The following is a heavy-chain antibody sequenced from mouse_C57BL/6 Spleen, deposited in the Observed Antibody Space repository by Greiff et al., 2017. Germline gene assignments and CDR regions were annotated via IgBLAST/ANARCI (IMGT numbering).Heavy chain of an antibody. J-gene: IGHJ1*03. Sequence: VQLQQSGAELVKPGASVKMSCKASGYTFTTYPIEWMKQNHGKSLEWIGNFHPYNDDTKYNEKFKGKATLTVEKSSSTVYLELSRLTSDDSAVYYGARGVYYGSSYWYFDVWGTGTTVTVSS. CDR3: ARGVYYGSSYWYFDV. CDR2: FHPYNDDT. CDR1: GYTFTTYP. V-gene: IGHV1-47*01. D-gene: IGHD1-1*01.